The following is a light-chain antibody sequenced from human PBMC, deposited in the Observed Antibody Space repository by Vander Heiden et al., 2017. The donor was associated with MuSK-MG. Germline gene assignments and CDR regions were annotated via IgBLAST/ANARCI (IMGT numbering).Light chain of an antibody. Sequence: DSQLTQSPTFLSASVGDRVTIACRASQGISSYLAWYQQKPGKAPKLLFYAASALQRGVPSRFSGSGAGTEFTLTISSLQPEDFATYYCQQLNTYPITFGQGTPLEIK. CDR1: QGISSY. J-gene: IGKJ5*01. CDR2: AAS. CDR3: QQLNTYPIT. V-gene: IGKV1-9*01.